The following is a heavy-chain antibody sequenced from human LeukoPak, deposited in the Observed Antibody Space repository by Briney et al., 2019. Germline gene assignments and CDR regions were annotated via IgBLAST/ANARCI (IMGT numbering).Heavy chain of an antibody. Sequence: PGGSLRLSCAASGFTFSSYAMSWVRQAPGKGLEWVSAISGSGGSTYYADSAKGRFTISRDNSKNTLYLQMNSLRAEDTAVYYCAKNGPRGWLRPNYFDYWGQGTLVTVSS. J-gene: IGHJ4*02. CDR1: GFTFSSYA. CDR3: AKNGPRGWLRPNYFDY. CDR2: ISGSGGST. V-gene: IGHV3-23*01. D-gene: IGHD5-12*01.